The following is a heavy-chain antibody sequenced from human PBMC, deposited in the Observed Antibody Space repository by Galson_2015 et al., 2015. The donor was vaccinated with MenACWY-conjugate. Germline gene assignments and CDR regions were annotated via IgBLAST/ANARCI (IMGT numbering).Heavy chain of an antibody. Sequence: SLRLSCEGSAFTFSNAYMSWVRQAPGKGLEWVGRIKSQTDGGKIDYAAPVKGRFTISRDDSKNTLYLQMNSLKIEDTAVYYCTTHKPDSWGGLLFHFYMDVWGKGTTVTVSS. CDR1: AFTFSNAY. J-gene: IGHJ6*03. CDR3: TTHKPDSWGGLLFHFYMDV. V-gene: IGHV3-15*01. D-gene: IGHD2-21*01. CDR2: IKSQTDGGKI.